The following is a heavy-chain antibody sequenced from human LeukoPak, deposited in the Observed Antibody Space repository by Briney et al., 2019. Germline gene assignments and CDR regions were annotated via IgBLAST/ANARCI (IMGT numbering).Heavy chain of an antibody. V-gene: IGHV3-33*05. D-gene: IGHD2-2*01. CDR1: GFIFSSDD. CDR2: IQSNGRNK. Sequence: GGSPRLSCAASGFIFSSDDMHWVRQAPGKGLEWVAGIQSNGRNKYYVDSVKGRFAISRDNSKSTLYLQVNSLRVEDTALYYCARESEGGTGTSCPDYWGQGTLVTVSS. J-gene: IGHJ4*02. CDR3: ARESEGGTGTSCPDY.